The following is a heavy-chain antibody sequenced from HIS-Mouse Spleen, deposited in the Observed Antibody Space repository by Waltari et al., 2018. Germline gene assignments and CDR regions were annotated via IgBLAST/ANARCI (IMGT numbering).Heavy chain of an antibody. J-gene: IGHJ4*02. CDR2: IDWDDDQ. CDR1: GFSLSTSGMC. D-gene: IGHD6-19*01. CDR3: ARIAEGYSSGWYAFDY. Sequence: QVTLRESGPALVKPTQTLTLTCTFSGFSLSTSGMCVSWIRQPPGKALEWLARIDWDDDQYYSTSLKTRITISKDTSKNQVVLTMTNMDPMDTATYYCARIAEGYSSGWYAFDYWGQGTLVTVSS. V-gene: IGHV2-70*15.